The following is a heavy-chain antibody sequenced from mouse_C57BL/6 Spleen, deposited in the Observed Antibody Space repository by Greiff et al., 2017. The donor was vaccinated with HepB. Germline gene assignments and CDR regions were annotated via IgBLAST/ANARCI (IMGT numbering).Heavy chain of an antibody. CDR3: ARELRRYFDY. CDR1: GYTFTDYN. V-gene: IGHV1-22*01. J-gene: IGHJ2*01. CDR2: INPNNGGT. D-gene: IGHD1-1*01. Sequence: VQLQQSGPELVKPGASVKMSCKASGYTFTDYNMHWVKQSHGKSLEWIGYINPNNGGTSYNQKFKGKATLTVNKSSSTAYMQLSSLTSEDSAVYYCARELRRYFDYWGQGTTLTVSS.